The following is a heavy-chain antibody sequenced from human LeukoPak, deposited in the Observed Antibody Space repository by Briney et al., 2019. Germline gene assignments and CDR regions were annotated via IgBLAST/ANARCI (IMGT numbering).Heavy chain of an antibody. CDR1: GGSISSSSYY. V-gene: IGHV4-39*07. CDR3: ARGHFDWLLVSWFDP. CDR2: IYYSGST. J-gene: IGHJ5*02. Sequence: PSETLSLTCTVSGGSISSSSYYWGWIRQPPGKGLEWIGSIYYSGSTYYNPSLKSRVTISVDTSKNQFSLKLSSVTAADTAVYYCARGHFDWLLVSWFDPWGQGTLVTVSS. D-gene: IGHD3-9*01.